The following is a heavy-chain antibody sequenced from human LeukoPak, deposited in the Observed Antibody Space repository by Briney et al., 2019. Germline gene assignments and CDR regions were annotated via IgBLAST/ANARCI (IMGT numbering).Heavy chain of an antibody. D-gene: IGHD3-22*01. CDR2: IWEDGSNK. Sequence: GGALRLSCAASGFTFSSYGMHGGREAPGKGVEWGAVIWEDGSNKYYADSVKRRFTISRDNSKNTLYLQMNSLRAEDTAVYYCARDQGPYYYDSSGSGFDPWGQGTLVTVSS. V-gene: IGHV3-33*01. CDR1: GFTFSSYG. CDR3: ARDQGPYYYDSSGSGFDP. J-gene: IGHJ5*02.